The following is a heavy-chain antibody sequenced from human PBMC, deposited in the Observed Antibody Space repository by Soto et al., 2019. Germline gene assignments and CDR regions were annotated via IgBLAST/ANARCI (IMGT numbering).Heavy chain of an antibody. J-gene: IGHJ4*02. V-gene: IGHV4-39*01. CDR1: GGSISSSSYY. Sequence: SETLSLTCTVSGGSISSSSYYWGWIRQPPGKGLEWIGSIYYSGSTYYNPSLKSRVTISVDTSKNQFSLKLSSVTAADTAVYYCASPGNVIANYSGYDSADYFDYWGQGTLVTVSS. CDR2: IYYSGST. D-gene: IGHD5-12*01. CDR3: ASPGNVIANYSGYDSADYFDY.